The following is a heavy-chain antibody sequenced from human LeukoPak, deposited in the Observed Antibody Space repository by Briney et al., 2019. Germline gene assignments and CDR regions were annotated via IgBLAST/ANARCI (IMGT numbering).Heavy chain of an antibody. CDR3: ARGRYVVVPAAILYFDY. D-gene: IGHD2-2*01. J-gene: IGHJ4*02. CDR1: GGSFSGYY. Sequence: SETLSLTCAVYGGSFSGYYWSWIRQPPGKGLEWIGEINRSGSTNYNPSLKSRVTISVDTSKNQFSLKLSSVTAADTAVYYCARGRYVVVPAAILYFDYWGQGTLVTVSS. V-gene: IGHV4-34*01. CDR2: INRSGST.